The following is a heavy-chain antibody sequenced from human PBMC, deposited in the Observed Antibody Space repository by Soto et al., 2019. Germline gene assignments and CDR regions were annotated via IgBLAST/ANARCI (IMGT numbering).Heavy chain of an antibody. CDR1: GFTFSSYS. J-gene: IGHJ5*02. D-gene: IGHD3-9*01. CDR3: ASRAHYDTSWFDP. Sequence: GGSLRLSCAASGFTFSSYSMNWVRQAPGKGLEWVSSISSSSSYIYYADSVKGRFTISRDNAKNSLYLQMNSLRAEDTAVYYCASRAHYDTSWFDPWGQGTLVTVSS. CDR2: ISSSSSYI. V-gene: IGHV3-21*01.